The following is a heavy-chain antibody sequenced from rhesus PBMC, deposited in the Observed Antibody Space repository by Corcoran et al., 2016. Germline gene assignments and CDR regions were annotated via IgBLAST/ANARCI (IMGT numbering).Heavy chain of an antibody. Sequence: QVQLQESGPGVVKPSETLSLTCAVSGYSISSGHDWSWIRQPPGTGLEWIGYIYGSSGSNNYNPNLKNRVTISKGTTKNELSLKRSSVSAADTPVYYCARDPGTVGDYWGQEVLVTVSS. CDR3: ARDPGTVGDY. J-gene: IGHJ4*01. D-gene: IGHD5-24*01. CDR1: GYSISSGHD. V-gene: IGHV4-76*01. CDR2: IYGSSGSN.